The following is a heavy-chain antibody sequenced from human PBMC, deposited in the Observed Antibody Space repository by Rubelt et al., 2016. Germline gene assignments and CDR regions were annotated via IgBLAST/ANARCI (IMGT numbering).Heavy chain of an antibody. CDR1: GASMNSHY. CDR3: ARGTYDSGSYSPLNY. Sequence: VQLQESGPGLVKPSETLSLTCTVSGASMNSHYWNWIRQPAGKGLEWIGRIHTSGSTNYNPSFKSRVTMSVDTSKNQFSLKLNSGTAADTAIYFCARGTYDSGSYSPLNYWGQGTPVTVSS. V-gene: IGHV4-4*07. J-gene: IGHJ4*02. CDR2: IHTSGST. D-gene: IGHD3-10*01.